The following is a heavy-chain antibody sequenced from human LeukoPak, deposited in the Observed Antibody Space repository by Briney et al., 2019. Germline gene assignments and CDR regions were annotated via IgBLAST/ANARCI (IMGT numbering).Heavy chain of an antibody. CDR3: ARDRGYSYGLFDY. J-gene: IGHJ4*02. Sequence: SVKVSCKASGGTFSSYAISWVRQAPGQGLEWMGGIIHILGTANYAQKFQGRVTITADESTSTAYMELSSLRSEDTAVYYCARDRGYSYGLFDYWGQGTLVTVSS. CDR1: GGTFSSYA. CDR2: IIHILGTA. V-gene: IGHV1-69*13. D-gene: IGHD5-18*01.